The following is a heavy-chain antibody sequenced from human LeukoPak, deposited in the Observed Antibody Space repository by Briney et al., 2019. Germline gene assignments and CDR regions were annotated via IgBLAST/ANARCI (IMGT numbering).Heavy chain of an antibody. Sequence: SETLSLTCAVYGGSFSGYYWSWIRQPPGKGLEWIGEINHSGSTNYNPSLKSRVTISVGTSKNQFSLKLSSVTAADTAVYYCARGGYGSGSFDYWGQGTLVTVSS. CDR3: ARGGYGSGSFDY. CDR2: INHSGST. D-gene: IGHD3-10*01. CDR1: GGSFSGYY. J-gene: IGHJ4*02. V-gene: IGHV4-34*01.